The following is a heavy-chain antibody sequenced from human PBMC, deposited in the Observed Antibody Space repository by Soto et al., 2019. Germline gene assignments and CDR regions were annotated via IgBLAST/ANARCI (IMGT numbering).Heavy chain of an antibody. D-gene: IGHD1-20*01. J-gene: IGHJ4*02. CDR3: AKVHNTSRSFDY. CDR2: TGATGRTT. V-gene: IGHV3-23*01. Sequence: GGSLRLSCTASGFTFNIYAMTWVRQAPGKGLEWASTTGATGRTTYYSDAVKGRFTVSRDNSKNTLDLQMSNLRAEDTAVYYCAKVHNTSRSFDYWGQGTLVTIYS. CDR1: GFTFNIYA.